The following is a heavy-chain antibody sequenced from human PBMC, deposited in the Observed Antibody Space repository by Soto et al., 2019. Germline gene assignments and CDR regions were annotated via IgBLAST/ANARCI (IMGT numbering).Heavy chain of an antibody. CDR3: ARDPSGPLYYYFDY. J-gene: IGHJ4*02. Sequence: GGSLRLSCAASGFTFSSYSMNWVRQAPGKGLEWVSYISSSSSTIYYADSVKGRFTISRDNAKNSLYLQMNSLRAEDTAVYYCARDPSGPLYYYFDYWGQGTLVTVSS. CDR1: GFTFSSYS. D-gene: IGHD3-10*01. CDR2: ISSSSSTI. V-gene: IGHV3-48*01.